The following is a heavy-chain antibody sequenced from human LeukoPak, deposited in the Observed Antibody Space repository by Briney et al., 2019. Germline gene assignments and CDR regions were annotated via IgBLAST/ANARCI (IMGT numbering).Heavy chain of an antibody. CDR2: VYTSGST. CDR3: AIYCSGGSCNANWFDP. CDR1: GGSISSYY. Sequence: ASETLSLTCTVSGGSISSYYWSWIRQPPGKGLEWIGRVYTSGSTTYNPSLKSRVTMSVDTSKNQFSLKLSSVTAADTAVYYCAIYCSGGSCNANWFDPWGQGTLVTVSS. D-gene: IGHD2-15*01. V-gene: IGHV4-4*07. J-gene: IGHJ5*02.